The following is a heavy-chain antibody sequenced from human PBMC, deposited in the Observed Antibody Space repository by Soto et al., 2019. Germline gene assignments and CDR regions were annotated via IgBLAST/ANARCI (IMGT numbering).Heavy chain of an antibody. CDR1: GFSLSTYHMG. V-gene: IGHV2-5*02. J-gene: IGHJ4*02. CDR2: IYWDDDK. CDR3: AHAGDYDLLTFDH. Sequence: QITLKESGPTLVRPAQTLTLTCDFSGFSLSTYHMGVAWIRQPPGKALEWLALIYWDDDKRYSPSLKDRLAISKGPSSNQVVLTITNLDPGDTSTYFCAHAGDYDLLTFDHWAPGTLVTVSS. D-gene: IGHD4-17*01.